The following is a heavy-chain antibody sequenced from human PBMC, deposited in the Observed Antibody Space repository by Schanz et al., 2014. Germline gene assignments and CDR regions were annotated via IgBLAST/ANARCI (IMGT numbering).Heavy chain of an antibody. Sequence: QVPLQESGPGLVQPSETLSLTCTVSGGSIRRYYWSWIRQPPGKGLEWIASMYNSGITYYNPSLKSLVTISVDTSKTLSPRRRSSVTAADTAVYYCARGWEVKVFDYWGQGTLITVSS. CDR2: MYNSGIT. D-gene: IGHD1-26*01. V-gene: IGHV4-59*08. CDR1: GGSIRRYY. CDR3: ARGWEVKVFDY. J-gene: IGHJ4*02.